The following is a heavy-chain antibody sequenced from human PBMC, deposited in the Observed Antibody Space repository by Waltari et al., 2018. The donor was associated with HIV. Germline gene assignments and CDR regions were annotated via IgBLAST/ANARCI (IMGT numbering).Heavy chain of an antibody. CDR2: IYYSGST. J-gene: IGHJ4*02. Sequence: QVQLQESGPGRVRLPEPWSLPAMAPGAPFSSFYGSWIRQPPGKGLEWIGYIYYSGSTNYNPSLKSRVTVSVDTSKNQVSLRLSSVSAADTAVYYCAGSLHQLIFPLLFAHWGQGTLVTVSP. V-gene: IGHV4-59*01. D-gene: IGHD2-2*01. CDR1: GAPFSSFY. CDR3: AGSLHQLIFPLLFAH.